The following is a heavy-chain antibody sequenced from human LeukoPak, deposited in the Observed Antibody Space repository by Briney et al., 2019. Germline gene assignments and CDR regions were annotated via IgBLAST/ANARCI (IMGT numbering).Heavy chain of an antibody. CDR2: MYLSGTT. CDR3: ARGGDHSSSFFSGLEKPIHFDY. CDR1: GDSINSLDL. Sequence: PSETLSLTCTVSGDSINSLDLWSWVRQPPGKGLEWIGEMYLSGTTHSNPSVKSRVTISIDKSKNQFFLNLSSVTAADTAVYYCARGGDHSSSFFSGLEKPIHFDYWGQGTLVTVSS. V-gene: IGHV4-4*02. J-gene: IGHJ4*02. D-gene: IGHD6-13*01.